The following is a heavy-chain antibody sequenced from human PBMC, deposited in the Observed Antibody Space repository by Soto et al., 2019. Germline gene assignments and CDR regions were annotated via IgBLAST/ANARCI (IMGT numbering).Heavy chain of an antibody. Sequence: QLQLQELGPGLVKPSETLSLTCTVSGGSISSSSYYWGWIRQPPGKGLEWIGSIYYSGSTYYNPSLKSRVTISVDTSKNQFSLKLSSVTAADTLVYYCARVIVVVVAATPGLYNWFDPWGQGTLVTVSS. CDR1: GGSISSSSYY. V-gene: IGHV4-39*01. D-gene: IGHD2-15*01. CDR2: IYYSGST. CDR3: ARVIVVVVAATPGLYNWFDP. J-gene: IGHJ5*02.